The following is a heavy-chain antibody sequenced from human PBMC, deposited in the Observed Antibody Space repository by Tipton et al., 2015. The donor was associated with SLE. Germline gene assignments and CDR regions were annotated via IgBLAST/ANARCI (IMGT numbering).Heavy chain of an antibody. CDR2: IYPGDSDT. J-gene: IGHJ6*03. CDR1: GYRFGSYW. Sequence: QLVQSGVEVKKPGESLKISCTSSGYRFGSYWIGWVRQMPGKGLEWMGIIYPGDSDTKYSPSFQGQVTISADESISTAYLQWNSLRASDTAMYYCARLQAVLRGYYMDVWGKGTTVIVSS. D-gene: IGHD2/OR15-2a*01. V-gene: IGHV5-51*03. CDR3: ARLQAVLRGYYMDV.